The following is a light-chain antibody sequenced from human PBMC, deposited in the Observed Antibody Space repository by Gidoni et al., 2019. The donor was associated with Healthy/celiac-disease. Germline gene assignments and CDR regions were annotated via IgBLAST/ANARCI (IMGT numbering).Light chain of an antibody. J-gene: IGLJ2*01. Sequence: SYELAQPPSVSVSPGQTASITCSGDKLEDKYVSWYHQKPGQSPVLVIYQDTRRPSGIPERFSGSNSGNTATLTISGTQAMDEADYYCQAWDSSTVVFGGGTKLTVL. V-gene: IGLV3-1*01. CDR1: KLEDKY. CDR3: QAWDSSTVV. CDR2: QDT.